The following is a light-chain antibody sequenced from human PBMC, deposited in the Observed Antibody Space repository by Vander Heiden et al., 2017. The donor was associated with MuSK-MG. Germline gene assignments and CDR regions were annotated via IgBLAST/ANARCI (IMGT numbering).Light chain of an antibody. CDR3: SSYAGSNIQVV. V-gene: IGLV2-8*01. J-gene: IGLJ2*01. CDR2: EVS. Sequence: QSALTQPPSASGSPGQSVTISCTGTSSDVGGYNYVSWYQQHPGKAPKLMIYEVSKRPSGVPDRFSGSKSGNTASLTVSGLQAEDEADYYCSSYAGSNIQVVFGGGTKL. CDR1: SSDVGGYNY.